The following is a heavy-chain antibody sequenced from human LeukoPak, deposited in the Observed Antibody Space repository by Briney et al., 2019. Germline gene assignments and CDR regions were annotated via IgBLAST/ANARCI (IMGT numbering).Heavy chain of an antibody. V-gene: IGHV1-69*13. J-gene: IGHJ4*02. CDR2: ILPIFGTA. D-gene: IGHD6-19*01. CDR3: ARDGSSGWSFLYYFDY. CDR1: GGTFSSYA. Sequence: ASVKVSCKASGGTFSSYAISWVRQAPGQGLEWMGGILPIFGTANYAQKFQGRVTITADESTSTAYMELSSLRSEDTAVYYCARDGSSGWSFLYYFDYWGQGTLVTVSS.